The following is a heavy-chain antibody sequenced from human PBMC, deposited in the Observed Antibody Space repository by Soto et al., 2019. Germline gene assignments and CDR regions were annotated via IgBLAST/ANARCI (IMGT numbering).Heavy chain of an antibody. Sequence: GGSLRLSCAASGFTFSSYSMNWVRQAPGKGLEWVSSISSSSSYIYYADSVKGRFTISRDNAKNSLYLQMNSLRAEDTAVYYCASRNKGYCSGGSCRDAFDIWGQGTMVTVSS. V-gene: IGHV3-21*01. CDR1: GFTFSSYS. CDR3: ASRNKGYCSGGSCRDAFDI. J-gene: IGHJ3*02. CDR2: ISSSSSYI. D-gene: IGHD2-15*01.